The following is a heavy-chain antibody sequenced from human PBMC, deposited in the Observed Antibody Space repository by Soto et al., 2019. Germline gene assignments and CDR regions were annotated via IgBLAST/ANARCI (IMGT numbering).Heavy chain of an antibody. CDR1: GFTFSSYG. Sequence: GGSLRLSCAASGFTFSSYGMHWVRQAPGKGLEWVAVISYDGSNKYYADSVKGRFTISRDNSKNTLYLQMNSLRAEDTAVYYCAKVSLAARFYYYYYGMDVWGQGTTVTVSS. V-gene: IGHV3-30*18. CDR3: AKVSLAARFYYYYYGMDV. D-gene: IGHD6-6*01. J-gene: IGHJ6*02. CDR2: ISYDGSNK.